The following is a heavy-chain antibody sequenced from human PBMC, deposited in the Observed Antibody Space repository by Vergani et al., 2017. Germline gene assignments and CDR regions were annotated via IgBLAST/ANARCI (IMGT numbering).Heavy chain of an antibody. D-gene: IGHD1-7*01. J-gene: IGHJ4*02. Sequence: EVQLVESGGGLVQPGGSLRLSCAASGFTFSSYEMNWVRQTQGKGLEWVSHISSRGSTIYDADSVKSRFTISRDNAKNSLYLQMNSLRAEDTAVYYCARNSPMNPSITGTSEFDYWGQGTLVTVSS. CDR3: ARNSPMNPSITGTSEFDY. V-gene: IGHV3-48*03. CDR2: ISSRGSTI. CDR1: GFTFSSYE.